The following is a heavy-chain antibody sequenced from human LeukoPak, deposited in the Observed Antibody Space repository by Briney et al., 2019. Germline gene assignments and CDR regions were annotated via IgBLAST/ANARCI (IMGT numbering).Heavy chain of an antibody. D-gene: IGHD6-13*01. V-gene: IGHV1-46*01. CDR2: INPSGGST. J-gene: IGHJ6*03. Sequence: ASVKVSCKGSGYTFTSYYMHWVRQAPGQGLEWMGIINPSGGSTSYAQKFQGRVTMTRDTSTSTVYMELSSLRSEDTAVYYCARRGYSSSWYVSYYYYYMDVWGKGTTVTVSS. CDR1: GYTFTSYY. CDR3: ARRGYSSSWYVSYYYYYMDV.